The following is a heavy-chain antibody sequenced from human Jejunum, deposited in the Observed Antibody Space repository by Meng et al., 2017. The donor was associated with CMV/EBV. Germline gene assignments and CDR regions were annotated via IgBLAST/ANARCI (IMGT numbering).Heavy chain of an antibody. Sequence: ASGFTFRTYSLAWVRQAPGKGLEWVAGIIQSSAASYADSVRGRFTISRDNSKSTVYLQMNSLRAEDTALYYCAKDLKPDGAWDFDSWGQGTLVTVSS. J-gene: IGHJ4*02. CDR2: IIQSSAA. CDR1: GFTFRTYS. CDR3: AKDLKPDGAWDFDS. D-gene: IGHD4-17*01. V-gene: IGHV3-23*01.